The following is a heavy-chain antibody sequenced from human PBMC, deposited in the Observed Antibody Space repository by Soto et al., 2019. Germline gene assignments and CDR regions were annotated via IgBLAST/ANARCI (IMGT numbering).Heavy chain of an antibody. CDR2: TRNKANSYTT. Sequence: GGSLRLSCAASGFTFSDHYMDWVRQAPGKGLEWVGRTRNKANSYTTEYAASVKGRFTISRDDSKNSLYLQMNSLKTEDTAVYYCARVDCSSTSCYRRAPLDYWGQGTLVTVSS. J-gene: IGHJ4*02. V-gene: IGHV3-72*01. CDR1: GFTFSDHY. CDR3: ARVDCSSTSCYRRAPLDY. D-gene: IGHD2-2*01.